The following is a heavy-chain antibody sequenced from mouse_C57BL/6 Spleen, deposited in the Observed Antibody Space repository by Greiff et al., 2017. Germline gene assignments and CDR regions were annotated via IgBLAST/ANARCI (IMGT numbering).Heavy chain of an antibody. V-gene: IGHV1-18*01. J-gene: IGHJ4*01. CDR2: INPNNGGT. D-gene: IGHD2-3*01. CDR1: GYTFTDYY. CDR3: ARVDGYCAMDY. Sequence: DVQLQESGPELVKPGASVKISCKASGYTFTDYYMDWVKQSHGQSLEWIGDINPNNGGTIYNQKFKGKATLTVDTSSSTAYMGLRSLTSEDATVYYCARVDGYCAMDYWGQGTSVTVSA.